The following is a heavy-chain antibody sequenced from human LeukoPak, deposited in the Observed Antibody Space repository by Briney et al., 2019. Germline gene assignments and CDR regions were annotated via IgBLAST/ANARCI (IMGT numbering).Heavy chain of an antibody. CDR3: ARDSSSPN. Sequence: PGGSLRLSCAASGFTFSTYHTNWVRQAPGKGLEWVSSISSTSFYIYYADSVKGRFTISRDNAKNSVFLQMSSLRAEDTAVYYCARDSSSPNWGQGTLVTVSS. V-gene: IGHV3-21*01. D-gene: IGHD6-6*01. CDR1: GFTFSTYH. J-gene: IGHJ4*02. CDR2: ISSTSFYI.